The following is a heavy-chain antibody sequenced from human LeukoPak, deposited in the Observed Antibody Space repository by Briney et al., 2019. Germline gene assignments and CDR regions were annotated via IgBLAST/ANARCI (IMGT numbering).Heavy chain of an antibody. CDR1: GRTFSSYA. Sequence: SVKVSCKASGRTFSSYAISWVRQAPGQGLEWMGGIIPIFGTANYAQKFQGRVTITADESTSTAYIELSSLRSEDTAVYYCARDGSTCLLFQHWGQGTLVTVSS. J-gene: IGHJ1*01. CDR3: ARDGSTCLLFQH. D-gene: IGHD2-2*01. V-gene: IGHV1-69*13. CDR2: IIPIFGTA.